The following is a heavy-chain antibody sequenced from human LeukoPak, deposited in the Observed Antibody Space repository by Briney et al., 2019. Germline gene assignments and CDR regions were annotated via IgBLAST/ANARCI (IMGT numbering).Heavy chain of an antibody. CDR2: ISVYNGNT. J-gene: IGHJ4*02. V-gene: IGHV1-18*01. CDR1: GYTFTSYG. Sequence: ASVKVSCKASGYTFTSYGISWVRQAPGQGLEWIGWISVYNGNTIYAQKLQGRVTMTTDTSTSTAYMELRSLQSDGTAVYYCARAVSFSGSAVTGGAHWGQGTLVAVSS. D-gene: IGHD6-19*01. CDR3: ARAVSFSGSAVTGGAH.